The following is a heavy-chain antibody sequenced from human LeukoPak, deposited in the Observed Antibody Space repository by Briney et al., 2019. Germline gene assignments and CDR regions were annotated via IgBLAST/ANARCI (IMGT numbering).Heavy chain of an antibody. V-gene: IGHV1-8*03. CDR1: GYTFTNYD. CDR2: MNPNSGNT. D-gene: IGHD2-2*01. Sequence: ASVKVSCKASGYTFTNYDINWVRQATGQGLEWMGWMNPNSGNTGYAQKFQGRVTITRNTSISTAYMELSSLRSEDTAVYYCARPSYCSSTSCYVNYYYMDVWGKGTTVTVSS. J-gene: IGHJ6*03. CDR3: ARPSYCSSTSCYVNYYYMDV.